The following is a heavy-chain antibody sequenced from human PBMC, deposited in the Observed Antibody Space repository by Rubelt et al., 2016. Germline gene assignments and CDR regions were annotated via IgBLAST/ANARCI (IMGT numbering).Heavy chain of an antibody. D-gene: IGHD3-22*01. CDR3: AKDFAYYDSSGSDY. V-gene: IGHV3-23*01. J-gene: IGHJ4*02. Sequence: ISDSGGSTYYADSVRGRLTIPRDNSKKTLYLQVNSLRAEDTAVYYCAKDFAYYDSSGSDYWGQGTLVTVSS. CDR2: ISDSGGST.